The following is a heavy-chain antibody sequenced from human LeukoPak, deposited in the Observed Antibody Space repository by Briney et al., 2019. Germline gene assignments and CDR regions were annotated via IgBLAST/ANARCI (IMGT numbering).Heavy chain of an antibody. CDR2: IDPSDSYT. CDR1: GSIFSDYW. Sequence: GASLQISCKGSGSIFSDYWISWVRQLPGKGLEWMGRIDPSDSYTSYSPSLKGHVSISVDKSNSTAFLQWSSLKASDTAIYYCARRRSHGCEGGLDYWGQGALVTVSS. D-gene: IGHD5-12*01. J-gene: IGHJ4*02. V-gene: IGHV5-10-1*01. CDR3: ARRRSHGCEGGLDY.